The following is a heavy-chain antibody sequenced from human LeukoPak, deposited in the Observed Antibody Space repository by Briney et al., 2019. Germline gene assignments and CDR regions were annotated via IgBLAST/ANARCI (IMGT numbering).Heavy chain of an antibody. Sequence: SETLSVTCTVSGGSISSYYWSWIRQPAGKGLEWIGRIYTSGSTNYNPSLKSRVTMSVDASKNQFSLKLSSVTAADTAVYYCARLPQWELRLHAFDIWGQGTMVTVSS. CDR1: GGSISSYY. J-gene: IGHJ3*02. D-gene: IGHD1-26*01. CDR2: IYTSGST. V-gene: IGHV4-4*07. CDR3: ARLPQWELRLHAFDI.